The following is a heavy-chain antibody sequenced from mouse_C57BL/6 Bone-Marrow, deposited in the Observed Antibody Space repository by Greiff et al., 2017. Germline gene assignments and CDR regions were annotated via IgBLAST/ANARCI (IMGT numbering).Heavy chain of an antibody. CDR3: TEGYYGSSLMDY. CDR1: GFTFSNYW. Sequence: EVKLMESGGGLVQPGGSMKLSCVASGFTFSNYWMNWVRQSPEKGLEWVAQIRLKSDNYATHYAESVKGRFTISRDDSKSSVYLQMNNLRAEDTGIYYCTEGYYGSSLMDYWGQGTSVTVSS. CDR2: IRLKSDNYAT. J-gene: IGHJ4*01. V-gene: IGHV6-3*01. D-gene: IGHD1-1*01.